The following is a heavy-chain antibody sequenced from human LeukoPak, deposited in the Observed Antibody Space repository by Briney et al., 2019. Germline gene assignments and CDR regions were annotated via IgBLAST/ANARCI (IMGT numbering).Heavy chain of an antibody. CDR1: GFTFRTYA. V-gene: IGHV3-23*01. CDR2: FAASGGAT. CDR3: AKGGWGSPFDY. Sequence: GGSLRLSCATSGFTFRTYAMTWVRQAPGKGLEWVSGFAASGGATYYADSVKGRFTISRDNSKSTLYLQLNSLRAEGTAVYYCAKGGWGSPFDYWGLGALVTVSS. J-gene: IGHJ4*02. D-gene: IGHD3-10*01.